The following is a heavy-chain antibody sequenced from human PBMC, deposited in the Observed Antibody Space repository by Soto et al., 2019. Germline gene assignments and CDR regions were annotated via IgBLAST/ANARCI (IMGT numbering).Heavy chain of an antibody. J-gene: IGHJ5*01. V-gene: IGHV4-34*01. Sequence: SETLSLTCAVYGGSFSGYYWSWIRQPPGKGLEWIGEINHSGSTNYNPSLKSRVTISVDTSKNQFSLKLSSVTAADTAVYYCATRPFYPRGLKVGFDSWGQGTLVTVSS. CDR2: INHSGST. D-gene: IGHD1-26*01. CDR3: ATRPFYPRGLKVGFDS. CDR1: GGSFSGYY.